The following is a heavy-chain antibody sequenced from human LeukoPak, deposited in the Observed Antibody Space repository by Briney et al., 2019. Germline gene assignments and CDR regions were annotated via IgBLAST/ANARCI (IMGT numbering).Heavy chain of an antibody. Sequence: GGSLRLSCAASGFTFSSYGMHWVRQAPGKGLEWVAFIRYDGSNKYYADSVKGRFTISRDNSKNTLYLQMNSLRAEDTAVYYCAKERYSSQYYFDYWGQGTLVTVSS. CDR2: IRYDGSNK. CDR1: GFTFSSYG. CDR3: AKERYSSQYYFDY. V-gene: IGHV3-30*02. J-gene: IGHJ4*02. D-gene: IGHD6-13*01.